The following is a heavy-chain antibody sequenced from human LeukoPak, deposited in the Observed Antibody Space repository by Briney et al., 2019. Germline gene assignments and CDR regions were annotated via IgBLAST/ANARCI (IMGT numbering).Heavy chain of an antibody. J-gene: IGHJ4*02. Sequence: GGSLRLSCAASGFTFSSYSMNWVRQAPGKGLEWVSSISSSSSYIYYADSVKGRFTISRDNAKNSLYLQMNSLRAEDTAVYYCARGGGRDYSNLFDYWGQGTLVTVSS. CDR3: ARGGGRDYSNLFDY. CDR2: ISSSSSYI. D-gene: IGHD4-11*01. V-gene: IGHV3-21*01. CDR1: GFTFSSYS.